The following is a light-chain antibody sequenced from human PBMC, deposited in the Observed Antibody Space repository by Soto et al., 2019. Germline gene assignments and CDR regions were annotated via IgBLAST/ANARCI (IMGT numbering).Light chain of an antibody. CDR2: RAS. CDR1: RDIDIL. Sequence: DIQMTQSPSTLSASVGDKVTITCRASRDIDILLAWYQQNPGKAPKFLISRASILESGVPSRFSGSRSGTEFTLTISSLQPDDFATYYCQQYNNFSWTFGQGTKEEIK. V-gene: IGKV1-5*03. J-gene: IGKJ1*01. CDR3: QQYNNFSWT.